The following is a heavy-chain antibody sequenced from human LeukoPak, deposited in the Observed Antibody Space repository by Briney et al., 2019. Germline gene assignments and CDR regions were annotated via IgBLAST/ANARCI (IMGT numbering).Heavy chain of an antibody. V-gene: IGHV3-30-3*01. J-gene: IGHJ4*02. CDR2: ISYDGSNK. CDR1: GFTFSSYA. Sequence: GGSLRLSCAASGFTFSSYAMHWVRQAPGEGLEWVAVISYDGSNKYYADSVKGRFTISRDNSKNTLYLQMNSLRAEDTAVYYCARARHYYYDSSGLLAYWGQGTLVTVSS. D-gene: IGHD3-22*01. CDR3: ARARHYYYDSSGLLAY.